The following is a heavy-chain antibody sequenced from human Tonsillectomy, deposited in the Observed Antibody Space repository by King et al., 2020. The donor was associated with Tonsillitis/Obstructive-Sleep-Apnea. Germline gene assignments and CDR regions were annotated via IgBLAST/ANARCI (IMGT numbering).Heavy chain of an antibody. CDR3: ARTGYSNNDWYFDL. V-gene: IGHV3-74*01. J-gene: IGHJ2*01. Sequence: VQLVESGGGLVQPGGSLRLSCAASGFTFSSYWMHWVRQAPGKGLVWVSRINSDGSSTSYADSVKGRFTISRDNAKNTLYLQMNSLRDEDTAVYYCARTGYSNNDWYFDLWGRGTLVTVSS. CDR2: INSDGSST. CDR1: GFTFSSYW. D-gene: IGHD6-13*01.